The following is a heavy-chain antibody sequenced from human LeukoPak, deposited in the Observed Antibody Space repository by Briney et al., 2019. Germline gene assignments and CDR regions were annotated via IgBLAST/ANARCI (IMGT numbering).Heavy chain of an antibody. V-gene: IGHV3-49*03. CDR1: GFTFGDYT. J-gene: IGHJ4*02. D-gene: IGHD1-1*01. CDR3: IRGGANSPFDY. Sequence: PGGSLRLSCTASGFTFGDYTMSWFRQAPGKGLEWVGFIRSKAYGGITEDAASVKGRFAISRDDSKSIAYLQMNSLKTEDTAVYYCIRGGANSPFDYWGQGTLVTVSS. CDR2: IRSKAYGGIT.